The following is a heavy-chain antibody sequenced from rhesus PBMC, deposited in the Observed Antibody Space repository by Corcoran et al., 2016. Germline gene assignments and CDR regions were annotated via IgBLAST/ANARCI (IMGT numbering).Heavy chain of an antibody. CDR3: ARDYSGYSYFDY. V-gene: IGHV3S18*01. CDR1: GFSFSDYY. Sequence: EVQLVESGGGLAKPGGSLRLSCAASGFSFSDYYMYWVGQAPGKGLDWVLGISYTGGSTYYADSVKGRFTISRENAKNTLYLQMDSLRAEDTAVYYCARDYSGYSYFDYWGQGVLVTVSS. D-gene: IGHD5-24*01. J-gene: IGHJ4*01. CDR2: ISYTGGST.